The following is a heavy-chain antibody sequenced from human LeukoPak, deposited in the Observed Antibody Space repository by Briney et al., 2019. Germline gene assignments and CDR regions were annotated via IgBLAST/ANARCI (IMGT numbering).Heavy chain of an antibody. J-gene: IGHJ6*03. Sequence: GASVKVSCKASGYTFTGYYMHWVRQAPGQGLEWMGWINPNSGDTNYAQKFQGRVTMTRNTSISTAYMELSSLRSEDTAVYYCARVKYYYDSRDYYYYMDVWGEGTTVTISS. CDR3: ARVKYYYDSRDYYYYMDV. CDR2: INPNSGDT. V-gene: IGHV1-2*02. CDR1: GYTFTGYY. D-gene: IGHD3-22*01.